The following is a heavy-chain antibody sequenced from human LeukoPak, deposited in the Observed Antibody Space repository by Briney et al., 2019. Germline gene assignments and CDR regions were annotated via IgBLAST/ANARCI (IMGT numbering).Heavy chain of an antibody. V-gene: IGHV1-46*01. Sequence: ASVKVSCKASGYSLTNYYMHWVRQAPGQGLEWVGLISPYGGSTNYAQRFQGRVDITRDTSTSTINMELSGLRSEDTATYYCARGLVRGMISSLRRTPPYDYWGQGTLVVVSS. CDR1: GYSLTNYY. CDR3: ARGLVRGMISSLRRTPPYDY. D-gene: IGHD3-10*01. J-gene: IGHJ4*02. CDR2: ISPYGGST.